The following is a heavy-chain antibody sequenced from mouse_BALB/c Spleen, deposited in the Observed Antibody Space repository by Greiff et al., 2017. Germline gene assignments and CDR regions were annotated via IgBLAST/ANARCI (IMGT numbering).Heavy chain of an antibody. CDR1: GYTFTSYT. Sequence: VQLQQSGAELARPGASVKMSCKASGYTFTSYTMHWVKQRPGQGLEWIGYINPSSGYTNYNQKFKDKATLTADKSSSTAYMQLSSLTSEDSAVYYCARGGLRRGGLAMDYWGQGTSVTVSS. J-gene: IGHJ4*01. D-gene: IGHD2-4*01. CDR3: ARGGLRRGGLAMDY. CDR2: INPSSGYT. V-gene: IGHV1-4*01.